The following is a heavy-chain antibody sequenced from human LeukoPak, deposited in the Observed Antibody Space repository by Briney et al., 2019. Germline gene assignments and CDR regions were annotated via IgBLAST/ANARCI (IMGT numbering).Heavy chain of an antibody. J-gene: IGHJ4*02. CDR1: GGSISSSNW. Sequence: SGTLSLTCAVSGGSISSSNWWSWVRQPPGKGLEWIGEIYHSGSTNYNPSLKSRVTISVDTSKNQFSLKLSSVTAADTAVYYCARAAVRSGYYTGNLPYYFDYWGQGTLVTVSS. V-gene: IGHV4-4*02. CDR2: IYHSGST. CDR3: ARAAVRSGYYTGNLPYYFDY. D-gene: IGHD3-3*01.